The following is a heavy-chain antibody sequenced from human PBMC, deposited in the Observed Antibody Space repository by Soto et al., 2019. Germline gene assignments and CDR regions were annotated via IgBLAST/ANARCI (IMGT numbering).Heavy chain of an antibody. CDR2: IYTGGTT. D-gene: IGHD5-12*01. Sequence: EVQLVESGGGVIQPGGSLRLSCVVSGFTVSSSNYMSWVRQAPGKGLEWVSVIYTGGTTYYADSVKGRFTISRDNSKNTLYLQMNSLRAEDTAVYYCHGYGYWGQGTLVTVSS. J-gene: IGHJ4*02. CDR3: HGYGY. CDR1: GFTVSSSNY. V-gene: IGHV3-53*01.